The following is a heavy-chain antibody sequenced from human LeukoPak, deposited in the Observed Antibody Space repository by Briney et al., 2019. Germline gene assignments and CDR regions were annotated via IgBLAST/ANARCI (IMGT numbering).Heavy chain of an antibody. CDR3: ARDRFGGYGAFDI. V-gene: IGHV4-59*01. D-gene: IGHD3-22*01. CDR1: GGSISSYY. Sequence: PSETLSLTCTVSGGSISSYYWSWIRQPPGKGLEWIGYIYYSGSTNYNPSLKSRVTISVDTSKNQFSLKLSSVTAADTAVYYCARDRFGGYGAFDIWGQGTMVTVPS. CDR2: IYYSGST. J-gene: IGHJ3*02.